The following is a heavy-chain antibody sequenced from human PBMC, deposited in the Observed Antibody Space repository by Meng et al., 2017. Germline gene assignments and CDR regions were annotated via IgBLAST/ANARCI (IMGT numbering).Heavy chain of an antibody. D-gene: IGHD4-17*01. CDR1: GFTVSRKY. CDR3: SRDYGDHLGFDY. CDR2: IYSGRST. V-gene: IGHV3-53*01. J-gene: IGHJ4*02. Sequence: ISCSAFGFTVSRKYMSWVGQAPGKWLVWVSVIYSGRSTYYADAVKGRFTISRDNSKITLYIQMNSLSAEDTVVYYCSRDYGDHLGFDYWGQGTLVTVSS.